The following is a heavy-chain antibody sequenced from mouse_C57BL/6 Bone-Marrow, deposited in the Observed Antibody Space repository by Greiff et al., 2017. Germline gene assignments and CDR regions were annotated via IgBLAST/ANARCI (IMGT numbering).Heavy chain of an antibody. Sequence: VKLQESGAELARPGASVKLSCKASGYTFTSYGISWVKQRTGQGLEWIGEIYPRSGNTYYNEKFKGKDTLTADKSSSTAYMELRSLTSEDSAVYFCAREVRRRPYAMDYWGQGTSVTVSS. CDR3: AREVRRRPYAMDY. J-gene: IGHJ4*01. CDR2: IYPRSGNT. CDR1: GYTFTSYG. V-gene: IGHV1-81*01. D-gene: IGHD2-14*01.